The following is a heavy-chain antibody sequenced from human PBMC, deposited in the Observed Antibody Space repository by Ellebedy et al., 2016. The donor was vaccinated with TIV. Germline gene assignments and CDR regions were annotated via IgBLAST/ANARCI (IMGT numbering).Heavy chain of an antibody. D-gene: IGHD1-26*01. CDR2: IIAIFGTT. CDR3: ASSATYTPTYFDN. V-gene: IGHV1-69*13. Sequence: SVKVSCKASGGIFRNYAISWVRQAPGQGLEWMGGIIAIFGTTSYAPRFQGRVTITADESTTTSYMDLTSLRSEDTAIYFCASSATYTPTYFDNWGQGTLVSVSS. CDR1: GGIFRNYA. J-gene: IGHJ4*02.